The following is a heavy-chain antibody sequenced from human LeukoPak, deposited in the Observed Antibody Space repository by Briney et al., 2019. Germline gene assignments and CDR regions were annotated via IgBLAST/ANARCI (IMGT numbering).Heavy chain of an antibody. CDR2: IYSSGST. Sequence: PSETLSLTCTVSGGSISSYYWSWIRQPPGKGLEWIGYIYSSGSTNYSPSLKSRVTMSVDTSKNQFSLKLYSVTAADTAVYYCARRYSGYGNAFDIWGQGTMVTVSS. CDR3: ARRYSGYGNAFDI. J-gene: IGHJ3*02. CDR1: GGSISSYY. D-gene: IGHD5-12*01. V-gene: IGHV4-59*08.